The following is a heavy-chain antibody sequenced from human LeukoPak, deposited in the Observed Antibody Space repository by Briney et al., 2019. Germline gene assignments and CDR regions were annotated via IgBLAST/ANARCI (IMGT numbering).Heavy chain of an antibody. D-gene: IGHD3-22*01. CDR2: ISYDGSNK. CDR1: GFTFSSYA. CDR3: ARVILNCDSSGYYYGNFDY. V-gene: IGHV3-30-3*01. Sequence: GGSLRLSCAASGFTFSSYAMHWVRQAPGKGLEWVAVISYDGSNKYYADSVKGRFTISRDNSKNTLYLQMNSLRAEDTAVYYCARVILNCDSSGYYYGNFDYWGQGTLVTVSS. J-gene: IGHJ4*02.